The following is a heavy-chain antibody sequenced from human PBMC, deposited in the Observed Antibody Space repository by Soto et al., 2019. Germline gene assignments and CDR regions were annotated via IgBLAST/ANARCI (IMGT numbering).Heavy chain of an antibody. J-gene: IGHJ6*03. CDR1: GFTFSSYS. D-gene: IGHD4-4*01. CDR3: ARPITSNYFGGGYYNIDV. Sequence: EVQLVESGGGLVKPVGSLRLSCAASGFTFSSYSMNWVRQAPGKGLEWVSSISSSSSYIYYADSVKGRFTISRDNAKNSLYLQMNSRRAEDTAVYYCARPITSNYFGGGYYNIDVWGKGTTVTVSS. CDR2: ISSSSSYI. V-gene: IGHV3-21*01.